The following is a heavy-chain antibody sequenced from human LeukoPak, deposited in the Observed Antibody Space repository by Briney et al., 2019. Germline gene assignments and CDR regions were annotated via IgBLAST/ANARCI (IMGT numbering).Heavy chain of an antibody. D-gene: IGHD1-26*01. V-gene: IGHV1-46*01. CDR2: INPSGGST. CDR1: GYTFTSYY. J-gene: IGHJ2*01. CDR3: ARGGWELLAALDL. Sequence: ASVKVSCKASGYTFTSYYMHWVRQAPGQGLEWMGVINPSGGSTTYAQKFQGRVTMTRDTSTSTVYMELSSLRSDDTAVYYCARGGWELLAALDLWGRGTLVTVSS.